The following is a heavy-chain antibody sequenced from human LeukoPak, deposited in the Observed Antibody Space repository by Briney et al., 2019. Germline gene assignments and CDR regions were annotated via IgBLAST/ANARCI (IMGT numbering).Heavy chain of an antibody. J-gene: IGHJ4*02. CDR3: ARGLMMAVAGRGEFHY. D-gene: IGHD6-13*01. Sequence: GGSLRLSCAASGFTFSTSWMTWVRQAPGKGLEWVANIEGDGSTKNYVDSVKGRFTISRDNSKNSVYLQMNSLRAGDTAVYYCARGLMMAVAGRGEFHYWGQGTLVTVSS. CDR2: IEGDGSTK. V-gene: IGHV3-7*05. CDR1: GFTFSTSW.